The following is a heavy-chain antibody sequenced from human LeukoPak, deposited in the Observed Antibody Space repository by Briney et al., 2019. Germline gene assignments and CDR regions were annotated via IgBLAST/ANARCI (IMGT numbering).Heavy chain of an antibody. CDR3: ARHWGLRYLVHMDV. D-gene: IGHD3-9*01. V-gene: IGHV4-34*01. J-gene: IGHJ6*03. Sequence: SETLSLTCAVYGGTFSGYYWSWLRQFPGKGLEWIGEINHSGTTNHNPSLKSRVTISVDTSKNQFSLKLSSVTAADTAVYYCARHWGLRYLVHMDVWGKGTTVTISS. CDR2: INHSGTT. CDR1: GGTFSGYY.